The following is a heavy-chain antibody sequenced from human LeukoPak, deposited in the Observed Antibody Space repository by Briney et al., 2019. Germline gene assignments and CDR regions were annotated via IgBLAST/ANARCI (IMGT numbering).Heavy chain of an antibody. CDR2: INAGNGNT. D-gene: IGHD2-2*02. Sequence: ASVKVSCKASGYTFTSCAMHWVRQAPGQRLEWMGWINAGNGNTKYSQKFQGRVTITRDTSASTAYMELSSLRSEDTAVYYCARDQGRYCSSTSCYNGMDVWGKGTTVTVSS. CDR1: GYTFTSCA. CDR3: ARDQGRYCSSTSCYNGMDV. V-gene: IGHV1-3*01. J-gene: IGHJ6*04.